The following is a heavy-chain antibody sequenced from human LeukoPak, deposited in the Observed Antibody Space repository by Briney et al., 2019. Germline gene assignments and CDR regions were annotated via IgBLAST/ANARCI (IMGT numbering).Heavy chain of an antibody. CDR1: GGSTSSYY. J-gene: IGHJ2*01. CDR2: IYTSGST. V-gene: IGHV4-4*07. Sequence: PSETLSLTCTVSGGSTSSYYWSWIRQPAGKGLEWIGRIYTSGSTNYNPSLKSRVTMSVDTSKNQFSLKLSSVTAADTAVYYCAREKDYDSSGYPEEDWYFDLWGRGTLVTVSS. D-gene: IGHD3-22*01. CDR3: AREKDYDSSGYPEEDWYFDL.